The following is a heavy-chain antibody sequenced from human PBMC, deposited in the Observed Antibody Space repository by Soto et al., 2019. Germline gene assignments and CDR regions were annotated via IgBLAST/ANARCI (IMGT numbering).Heavy chain of an antibody. CDR2: IIPILGIA. CDR3: AKQYCSGGSFYLNWFDP. CDR1: GGTFSSYT. J-gene: IGHJ5*02. V-gene: IGHV1-69*02. Sequence: QVPLVQSGAEVKKPGSSVKVSCKASGGTFSSYTISWVRQAPGQGLEWMGRIIPILGIANYAQKFQGRVTITADKSTSTAYMELSSLRSEDTAVYYCAKQYCSGGSFYLNWFDPWGQGTLVTVSS. D-gene: IGHD2-15*01.